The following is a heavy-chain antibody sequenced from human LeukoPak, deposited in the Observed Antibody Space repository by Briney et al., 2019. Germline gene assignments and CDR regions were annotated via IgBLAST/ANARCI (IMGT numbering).Heavy chain of an antibody. J-gene: IGHJ4*02. Sequence: GGSLRLSCEGSGFTFSNYWMGWVRQAPGKGLQWVANIKTDGSEKYYVDSVKGRFTISRDNAKNSLYLQMNSLRAGDTAVYYCARALDYYDSSGYLPLPDYWGQGTLVTVSS. CDR2: IKTDGSEK. D-gene: IGHD3-22*01. CDR3: ARALDYYDSSGYLPLPDY. V-gene: IGHV3-7*01. CDR1: GFTFSNYW.